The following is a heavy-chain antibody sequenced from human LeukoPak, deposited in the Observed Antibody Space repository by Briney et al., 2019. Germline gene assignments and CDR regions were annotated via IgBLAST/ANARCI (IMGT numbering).Heavy chain of an antibody. V-gene: IGHV3-30*18. CDR2: ISYDGSNK. Sequence: GGSLRLSCAGSGFTFSKFGMIWVRQAPGKGLEWVAVISYDGSNKYYADSVKGRFTISRDNSKNTLYLQMNSLRAEDTAVYYCAKTAAVVVVGAHGAFDIWGQGTMVTVSS. D-gene: IGHD2-15*01. CDR3: AKTAAVVVVGAHGAFDI. J-gene: IGHJ3*02. CDR1: GFTFSKFG.